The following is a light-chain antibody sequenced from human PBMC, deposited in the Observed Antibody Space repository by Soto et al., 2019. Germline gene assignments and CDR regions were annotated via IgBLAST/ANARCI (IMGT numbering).Light chain of an antibody. CDR2: SAF. V-gene: IGKV3-20*01. J-gene: IGKJ1*01. CDR3: QYYGSSPWT. Sequence: EIVLTKSPGTLYLSPGERGSPSCRASQSGTSNYLAWYQQKPGQAPRLLIYSAFSRATGIPDRFSGSGSGTDFTLTISRLEPEDVAVYYCQYYGSSPWTFGQGTKVEIK. CDR1: QSGTSNY.